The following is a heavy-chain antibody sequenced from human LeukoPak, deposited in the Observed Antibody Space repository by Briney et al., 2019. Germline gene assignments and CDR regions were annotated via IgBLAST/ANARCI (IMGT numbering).Heavy chain of an antibody. V-gene: IGHV3-9*01. CDR3: GSGSYYCHELLCY. CDR1: GFTFDDYA. D-gene: IGHD3-10*01. Sequence: GRSLRLSCAASGFTFDDYAMHWVRQAPGKGLEWVSGISWNSGSIGYADSVKGRFTISRDNAKNSLYLQMNSLRAEDTAVYYCGSGSYYCHELLCYWGQGTLVTVSS. CDR2: ISWNSGSI. J-gene: IGHJ4*02.